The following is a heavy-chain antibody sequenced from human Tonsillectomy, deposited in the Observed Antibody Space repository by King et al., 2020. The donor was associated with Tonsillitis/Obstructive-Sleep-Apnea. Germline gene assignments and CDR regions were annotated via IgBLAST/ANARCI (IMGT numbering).Heavy chain of an antibody. Sequence: VQLVQSGAEVKKPGSSVKVSCKASGGPFSSYAISWVRQAPGQGLEWMGGIIPMFGIPNYAQKFQGRVTIIADKSTSTAYMELSSLRSEDTAVYYCARDRSDYDSGGYYYNDFDYWGQGTLVTVSS. J-gene: IGHJ4*02. V-gene: IGHV1-69*17. D-gene: IGHD3-22*01. CDR1: GGPFSSYA. CDR2: IIPMFGIP. CDR3: ARDRSDYDSGGYYYNDFDY.